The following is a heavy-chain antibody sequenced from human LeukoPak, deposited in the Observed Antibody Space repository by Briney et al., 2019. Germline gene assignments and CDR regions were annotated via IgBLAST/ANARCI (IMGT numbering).Heavy chain of an antibody. D-gene: IGHD3-22*01. Sequence: GGSLRLSCAASGFTFSSYWMHWVRQAPGKGLVWVSRINSDGSSTSYADSVKGRFTISRDNAKNSLYLQMNSLRAEDTAVYYCARERYYYDSSGYYSSSYYYYMDVWGKGTTVTVSS. V-gene: IGHV3-74*01. J-gene: IGHJ6*03. CDR2: INSDGSST. CDR1: GFTFSSYW. CDR3: ARERYYYDSSGYYSSSYYYYMDV.